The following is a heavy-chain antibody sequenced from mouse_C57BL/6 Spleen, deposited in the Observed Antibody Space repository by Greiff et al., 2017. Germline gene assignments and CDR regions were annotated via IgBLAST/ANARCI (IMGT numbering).Heavy chain of an antibody. Sequence: EVMLVQSGAGLVKPGGSLKLSCAASGFTFSDYGMHWVRQSPEQGLEWVAYISTGSSTIYYADTVKGRFTISRDNAKNTLFLQVTSLRSEDTAMYYRARPGFTPGYFDVWGTGTTVTVSS. CDR3: ARPGFTPGYFDV. J-gene: IGHJ1*03. D-gene: IGHD1-1*01. V-gene: IGHV5-17*01. CDR1: GFTFSDYG. CDR2: ISTGSSTI.